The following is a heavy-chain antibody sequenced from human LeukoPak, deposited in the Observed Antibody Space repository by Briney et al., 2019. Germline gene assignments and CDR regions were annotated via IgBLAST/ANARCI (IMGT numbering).Heavy chain of an antibody. J-gene: IGHJ5*02. CDR3: ATMVRGVSNWFDP. V-gene: IGHV4-59*03. D-gene: IGHD3-10*01. Sequence: SETLSLTCTVSGGSISSYYWSWIRQPPGKGLEWIGYIYYSGSTNYNPSPKSRVTISLDTSKNQVSLKLTSVTAADTAVYYCATMVRGVSNWFDPWGQGTLVTVSS. CDR1: GGSISSYY. CDR2: IYYSGST.